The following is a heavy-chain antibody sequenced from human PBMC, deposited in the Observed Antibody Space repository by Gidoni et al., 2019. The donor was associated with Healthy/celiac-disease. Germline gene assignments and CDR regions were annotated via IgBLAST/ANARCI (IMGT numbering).Heavy chain of an antibody. Sequence: QITLKESGPTLVKPTQTLTLTCTFSGFSLSTSGVGVGLIRQPPGKALEWLSLIYWDDDKRYSPSLKSRLTITKDTSKNQVVLTMTNMDPVDTATYYCAHRVDDILTGFNWFDPWGEGTLVTVSS. CDR3: AHRVDDILTGFNWFDP. D-gene: IGHD3-9*01. CDR2: IYWDDDK. J-gene: IGHJ5*02. CDR1: GFSLSTSGVG. V-gene: IGHV2-5*02.